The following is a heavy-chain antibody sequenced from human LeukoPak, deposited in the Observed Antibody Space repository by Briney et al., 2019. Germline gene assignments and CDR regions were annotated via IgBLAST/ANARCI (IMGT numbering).Heavy chain of an antibody. CDR3: ARIVATIDLPDY. CDR2: MNPNSGNT. CDR1: GYTFTSYD. J-gene: IGHJ4*02. Sequence: VASVKVSCKASGYTFTSYDINWVRQATGQGLEWMGWMNPNSGNTGYAQKFQGRVTMTRNTSISTAYMELSSLRSEDTAVYYCARIVATIDLPDYWGQGTLVTVSS. V-gene: IGHV1-8*01. D-gene: IGHD5-12*01.